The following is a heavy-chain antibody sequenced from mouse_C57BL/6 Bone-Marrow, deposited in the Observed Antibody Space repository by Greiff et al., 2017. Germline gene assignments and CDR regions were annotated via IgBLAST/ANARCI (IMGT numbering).Heavy chain of an antibody. CDR3: ARDDGGAMDY. V-gene: IGHV1-50*01. CDR1: GYTFTSYW. CDR2: IDPSDSYT. Sequence: QVQLKQPGAELVKPGASVKLSCKASGYTFTSYWMQWVKQRPGQGLEWIGEIDPSDSYTNYNQKFKGKATLTVDTSSSTAYMQLSSLTSEDSAVYYCARDDGGAMDYWGQGTSVTVSS. J-gene: IGHJ4*01. D-gene: IGHD2-3*01.